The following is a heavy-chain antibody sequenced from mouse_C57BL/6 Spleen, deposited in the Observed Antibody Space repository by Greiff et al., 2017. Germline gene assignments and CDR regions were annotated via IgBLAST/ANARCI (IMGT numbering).Heavy chain of an antibody. J-gene: IGHJ2*01. Sequence: VQLQQSGAELVRPGASVTLSCKASGYTFTDYEMHWVKQTPVHGLEWIGAIDPETGGTAYNQKFKGKAILTADKSSSTAYMELRSLTSEDSAVYYCTRGGTVVDYWGQGTTLTVSS. CDR2: IDPETGGT. CDR3: TRGGTVVDY. CDR1: GYTFTDYE. V-gene: IGHV1-15*01. D-gene: IGHD2-14*01.